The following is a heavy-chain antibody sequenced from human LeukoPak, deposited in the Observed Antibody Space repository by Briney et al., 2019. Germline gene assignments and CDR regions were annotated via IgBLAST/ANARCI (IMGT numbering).Heavy chain of an antibody. V-gene: IGHV3-11*01. CDR1: GFTFSDYY. Sequence: GGSLRLSCAASGFTFSDYYMSWIHQAPGKGLEWVSYISSSGSTIYYADSVKGRFTISRDNAKNSLYLQMNSLRAEDTAVYYCAIQPYYDYVWGSYRYGKEILDYWGQGTLVTVSS. D-gene: IGHD3-16*02. CDR2: ISSSGSTI. CDR3: AIQPYYDYVWGSYRYGKEILDY. J-gene: IGHJ4*02.